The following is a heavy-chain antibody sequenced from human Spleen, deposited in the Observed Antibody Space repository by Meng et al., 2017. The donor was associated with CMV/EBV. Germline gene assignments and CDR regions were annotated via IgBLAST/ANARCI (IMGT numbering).Heavy chain of an antibody. D-gene: IGHD4-23*01. Sequence: ASVKVSCKTSGYTFIGYYVNWVRQAPGQGLEWMGWINGHTGATTYAQNLQDRVTMTRDTTSSTVYMEISRLRSDDTAVYYCARAWRGGYYLDHWGQGTLVTVSS. CDR1: GYTFIGYY. CDR3: ARAWRGGYYLDH. J-gene: IGHJ4*02. V-gene: IGHV1-2*02. CDR2: INGHTGAT.